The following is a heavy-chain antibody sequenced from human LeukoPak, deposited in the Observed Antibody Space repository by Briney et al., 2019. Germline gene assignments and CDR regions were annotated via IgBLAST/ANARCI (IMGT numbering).Heavy chain of an antibody. CDR2: IKQDGSEK. J-gene: IGHJ4*02. V-gene: IGHV3-7*01. CDR1: GFTFSNYW. CDR3: ARVRDSNGYHRLLDS. D-gene: IGHD3-22*01. Sequence: GGSLRLSCAASGFTFSNYWMSWVRQAPGKGLEWVANIKQDGSEKYYEDSVKGRFSISRDNAKNSLYLQMNSLRVEDTAVYYCARVRDSNGYHRLLDSWGQGTLVTVSS.